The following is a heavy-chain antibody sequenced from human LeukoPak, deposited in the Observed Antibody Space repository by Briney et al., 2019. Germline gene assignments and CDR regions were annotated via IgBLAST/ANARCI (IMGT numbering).Heavy chain of an antibody. Sequence: ASVKVSCKASGYTFTSHDINWVRQATGQGLEWMGWMNPNSGNTGYAQKFQGRVTMTRDTSINTAYLGLHSLRSEDTAVYYCARGYSPSIRTTGNDYWGQGTLVTVSS. J-gene: IGHJ4*02. CDR2: MNPNSGNT. CDR3: ARGYSPSIRTTGNDY. V-gene: IGHV1-8*01. D-gene: IGHD1-1*01. CDR1: GYTFTSHD.